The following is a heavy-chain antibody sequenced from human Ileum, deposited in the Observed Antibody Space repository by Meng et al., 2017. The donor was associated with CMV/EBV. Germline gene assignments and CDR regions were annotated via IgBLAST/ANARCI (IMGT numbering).Heavy chain of an antibody. CDR3: GRAGARGVPVDI. CDR1: RSLSSDYH. Sequence: HPQEGLAGLAQPSQHLCPTLSVSRSLSSDYHWTWIRNSAGNGLRWLWRLRTSGTIDHNPSFKSRVTLSIDTSKNQFSLKLTSVTAADTAVYYCGRAGARGVPVDIWGQGTLVTVSS. V-gene: IGHV4-4*07. CDR2: LRTSGTI. J-gene: IGHJ4*02. D-gene: IGHD3-10*01.